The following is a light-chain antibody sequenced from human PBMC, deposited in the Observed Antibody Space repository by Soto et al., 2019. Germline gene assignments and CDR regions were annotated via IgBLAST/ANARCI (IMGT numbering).Light chain of an antibody. V-gene: IGLV2-8*01. CDR3: ASYAGNNNFVL. Sequence: QSALAQPPSASGSPGQSVTISCTGTSSDVGAYNYVSWYQQHPGKAPKLVIYEVTERPSGVPERFSGSKSGSTASLTVSGFQAEDEALYYCASYAGNNNFVLFGGGTKVTVL. CDR1: SSDVGAYNY. CDR2: EVT. J-gene: IGLJ2*01.